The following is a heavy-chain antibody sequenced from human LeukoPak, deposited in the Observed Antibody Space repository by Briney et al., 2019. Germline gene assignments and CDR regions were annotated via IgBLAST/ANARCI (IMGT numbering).Heavy chain of an antibody. D-gene: IGHD5-24*01. CDR2: MNPNSGNT. CDR1: RYTFTSYD. V-gene: IGHV1-8*01. J-gene: IGHJ4*02. CDR3: ARGRWRKGDGYNYYFDY. Sequence: HWASVKVSCKASRYTFTSYDINWVRQATGQGLEWMGWMNPNSGNTGYAQKFQGRVTMTRNTSISTAYMELSSLRSEDTAVYYCARGRWRKGDGYNYYFDYWGQGTLVTVSS.